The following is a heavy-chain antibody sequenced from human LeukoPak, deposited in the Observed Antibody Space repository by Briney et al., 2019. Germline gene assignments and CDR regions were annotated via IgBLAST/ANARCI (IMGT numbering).Heavy chain of an antibody. Sequence: GGSLRLSCAASGFTFSGCAMGWVRQAPGKGLEWVSYISSSGSTIYYADSVKGRFTISRDNAKNSLYLQMNSLRAEDTAVYYCARDGAWVDYWGQGTLVTVSS. CDR3: ARDGAWVDY. CDR1: GFTFSGCA. D-gene: IGHD3-16*01. J-gene: IGHJ4*02. CDR2: ISSSGSTI. V-gene: IGHV3-11*01.